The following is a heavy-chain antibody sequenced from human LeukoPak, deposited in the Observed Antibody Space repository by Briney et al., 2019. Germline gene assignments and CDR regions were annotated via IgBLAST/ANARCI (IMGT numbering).Heavy chain of an antibody. CDR3: ARVSGYDWESFYDY. V-gene: IGHV3-11*01. J-gene: IGHJ4*02. D-gene: IGHD5-12*01. CDR2: ISNSGSTI. CDR1: GFTFSDYY. Sequence: GGSLRLSCAASGFTFSDYYMSWIRQAPGKGLEWISYISNSGSTIYYADSVKGRFTISRDNAKNSLYLQMNSLRAEDTAVYYCARVSGYDWESFYDYWGQGTLVTVSS.